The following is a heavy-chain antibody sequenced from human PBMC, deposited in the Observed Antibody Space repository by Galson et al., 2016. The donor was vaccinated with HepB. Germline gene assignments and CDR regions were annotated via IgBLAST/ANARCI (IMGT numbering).Heavy chain of an antibody. CDR2: ISRSSNYI. D-gene: IGHD5-12*01. V-gene: IGHV3-21*01. CDR1: GFSFSTYT. J-gene: IGHJ6*02. Sequence: SLRLSCAASGFSFSTYTMNWVRQAPGKGLEWVSSISRSSNYIYYAASVRGLFTIPRDNAKNYTYLQMNSLRAEDTAVYYCVRDQEGGYSGYAYHSYSGMDVWGQGTTVTVSS. CDR3: VRDQEGGYSGYAYHSYSGMDV.